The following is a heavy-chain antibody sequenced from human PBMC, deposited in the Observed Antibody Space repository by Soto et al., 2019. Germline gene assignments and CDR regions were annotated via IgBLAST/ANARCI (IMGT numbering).Heavy chain of an antibody. CDR2: VYYSRSD. V-gene: IGHV4-30-4*01. CDR3: ARVVQFYDSSGYSFYYFDC. CDR1: GDSINSADYY. D-gene: IGHD3-22*01. Sequence: SETLSLTCTVSGDSINSADYYWSWLRQPPGKGLEWIGYVYYSRSDYYNPSLGRRATITIDTSRNQFSLNLMSVTAADTAVYYCARVVQFYDSSGYSFYYFDCWGQGARVTVSS. J-gene: IGHJ4*02.